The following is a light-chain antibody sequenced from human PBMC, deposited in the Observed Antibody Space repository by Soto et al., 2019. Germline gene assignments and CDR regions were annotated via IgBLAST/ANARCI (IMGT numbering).Light chain of an antibody. J-gene: IGLJ1*01. CDR2: DVS. CDR1: SSDVGGYNY. CDR3: YSYTSSNTYV. V-gene: IGLV2-14*03. Sequence: SVLTQPASVSGSPGQSVTISCTGTSSDVGGYNYVSWYQHHPGKVPQLLIYDVSNRPSGASNRFSGSKSGNTASLTISGLQAEDEADYYCYSYTSSNTYVFGTGTKVTVL.